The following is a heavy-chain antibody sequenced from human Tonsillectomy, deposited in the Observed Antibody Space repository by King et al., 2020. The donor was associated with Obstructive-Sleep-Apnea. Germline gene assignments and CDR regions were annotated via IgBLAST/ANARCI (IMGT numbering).Heavy chain of an antibody. CDR1: GDSFSGDKW. J-gene: IGHJ4*02. V-gene: IGHV4-4*02. D-gene: IGHD2-21*01. Sequence: QLQESGPGLLKPSGTLSLTCAVSGDSFSGDKWWSWVRQPPGQGLEWIGEIHRSGVTNYNAALKSRVTISLDNSRNQFSLRLNSVTAADTAVYYCVKHGFFSLAYWGQGPLATVSS. CDR3: VKHGFFSLAY. CDR2: IHRSGVT.